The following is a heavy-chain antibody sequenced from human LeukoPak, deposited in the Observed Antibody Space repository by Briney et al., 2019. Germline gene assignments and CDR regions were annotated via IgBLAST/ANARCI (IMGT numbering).Heavy chain of an antibody. Sequence: PGGSLRLSCAASGFTFSSYGMHWVRQAPGKGLEWVAVISYDSKNIYYADSVKGRFTVSRDNSKNTLYLQMNSLRAEDTAVYYCAKHYGSGTYYLPPWFDPWGQGALVTVSS. CDR1: GFTFSSYG. CDR2: ISYDSKNI. D-gene: IGHD3-10*01. CDR3: AKHYGSGTYYLPPWFDP. J-gene: IGHJ5*02. V-gene: IGHV3-30*18.